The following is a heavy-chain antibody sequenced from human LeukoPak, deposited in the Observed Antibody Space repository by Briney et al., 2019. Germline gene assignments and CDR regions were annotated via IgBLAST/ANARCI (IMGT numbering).Heavy chain of an antibody. CDR1: GYTLTGYY. CDR2: INPNSGGT. V-gene: IGHV1-2*02. D-gene: IGHD3-22*01. Sequence: ASVKVSCKASGYTLTGYYIHWVRQAPGQGLEWLGWINPNSGGTNFAQKFLGRVTMTRDTSISTAYMELSRLRSDDTAVYYCARSVKVYYDSSGYYYFDYWGQGTLVTVSP. J-gene: IGHJ4*02. CDR3: ARSVKVYYDSSGYYYFDY.